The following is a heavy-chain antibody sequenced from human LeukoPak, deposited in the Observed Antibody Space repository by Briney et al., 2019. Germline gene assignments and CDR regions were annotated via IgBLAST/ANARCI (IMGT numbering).Heavy chain of an antibody. CDR3: ARDVYTGESYYFDY. V-gene: IGHV1-2*06. CDR2: INPNSGGT. CDR1: GYAFTGYD. D-gene: IGHD3-10*01. Sequence: ASVKISCKASGYAFTGYDMHWVRQAPGQGLEWMGRINPNSGGTNYAQKFQGRVTMTRDTSISTAYMELSRLRSDDTAVYYCARDVYTGESYYFDYWGQGTLVTVSS. J-gene: IGHJ4*02.